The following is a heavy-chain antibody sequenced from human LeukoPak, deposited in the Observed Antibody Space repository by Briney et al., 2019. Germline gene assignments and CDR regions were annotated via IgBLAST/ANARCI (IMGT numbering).Heavy chain of an antibody. CDR3: ARRLYYYDSSGYRPTADAFDI. D-gene: IGHD3-22*01. CDR1: GGSISSSSYY. J-gene: IGHJ3*02. Sequence: SETLSLTCTVSGGSISSSSYYWGWIRQPPGKGLEWIGSIYYSGSTYYNPSLKSRVTISVDTSKDQFSLKLSSVTAADTAVYYCARRLYYYDSSGYRPTADAFDIWGQGTMVTVSS. CDR2: IYYSGST. V-gene: IGHV4-39*01.